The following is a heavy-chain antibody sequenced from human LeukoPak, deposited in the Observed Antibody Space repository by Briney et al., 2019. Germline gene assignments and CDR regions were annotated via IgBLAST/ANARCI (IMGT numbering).Heavy chain of an antibody. J-gene: IGHJ4*02. D-gene: IGHD3-10*01. Sequence: GGSLRLSCAASGFTFSSYWVSWVRQAPGKGLEWVANIKQDGSEKYYVDSVKGRFTISRDNAKNSLYLQVNSLRAEDTAVYYCASLRVYGSGSSPFDYWGQGTLVTVSS. CDR1: GFTFSSYW. V-gene: IGHV3-7*01. CDR3: ASLRVYGSGSSPFDY. CDR2: IKQDGSEK.